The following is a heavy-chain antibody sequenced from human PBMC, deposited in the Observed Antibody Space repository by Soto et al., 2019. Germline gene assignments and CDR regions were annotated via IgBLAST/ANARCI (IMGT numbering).Heavy chain of an antibody. V-gene: IGHV3-23*01. J-gene: IGHJ4*02. Sequence: GGSLRLSCAASGFTFSSYAMSWVRQAPGKGLEWVSAISGSGGSTYYADSVKGRFTISRDNSKNTLYLQMNSLRAEDTAVYYCAKVGGEWGSGSIHTYYFDYWGQGTLVTVSS. CDR2: ISGSGGST. CDR3: AKVGGEWGSGSIHTYYFDY. CDR1: GFTFSSYA. D-gene: IGHD3-10*01.